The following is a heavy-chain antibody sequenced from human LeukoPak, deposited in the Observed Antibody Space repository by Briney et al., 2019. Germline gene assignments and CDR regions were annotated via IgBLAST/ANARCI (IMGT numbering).Heavy chain of an antibody. CDR1: GLTFRRYG. Sequence: GGSLRLSCAASGLTFRRYGMHWVRQTPGKGLEWVAFIESDESIRQYADLVKGRFTISRDNSKNMLYLQMNSLTTEDTAMYYCTKNAGRREGWFDPWGQGILVTVSS. V-gene: IGHV3-30*02. CDR3: TKNAGRREGWFDP. CDR2: IESDESIR. J-gene: IGHJ5*02. D-gene: IGHD1-26*01.